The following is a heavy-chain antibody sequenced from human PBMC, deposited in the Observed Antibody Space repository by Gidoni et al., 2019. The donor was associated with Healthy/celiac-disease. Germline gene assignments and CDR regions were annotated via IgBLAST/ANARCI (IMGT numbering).Heavy chain of an antibody. Sequence: EVQLVESGGGLVQPGGSLRLSCAASGFTFSSYSMNWVRQATGKGLEWVSYISSSSSTIYYADSVKGRFTISRDNAKNSLYLQMNSLRAEDTAVYYCARDSMSGYYYAGYFDLWGRGTLVTVSS. CDR2: ISSSSSTI. CDR3: ARDSMSGYYYAGYFDL. CDR1: GFTFSSYS. J-gene: IGHJ2*01. D-gene: IGHD3-22*01. V-gene: IGHV3-48*01.